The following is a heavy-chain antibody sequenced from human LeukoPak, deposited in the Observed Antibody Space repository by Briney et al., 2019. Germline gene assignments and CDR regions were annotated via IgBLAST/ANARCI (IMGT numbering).Heavy chain of an antibody. CDR3: ARDGPTSYYDYVWGSFPSDY. J-gene: IGHJ4*02. Sequence: GGSLRLSCAASGFTFSSYAMHWVRQAPGKGLEWVAVISYDGTNKYYADSVKGRFTISRDNSKNTLYLQMNSLRAEDTAVYYCARDGPTSYYDYVWGSFPSDYWGQGTLVTVSS. D-gene: IGHD3-16*01. V-gene: IGHV3-30-3*01. CDR1: GFTFSSYA. CDR2: ISYDGTNK.